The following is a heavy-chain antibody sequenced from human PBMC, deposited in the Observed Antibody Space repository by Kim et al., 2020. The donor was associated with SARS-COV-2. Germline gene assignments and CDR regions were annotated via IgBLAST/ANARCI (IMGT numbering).Heavy chain of an antibody. Sequence: GGSLRLSCAASGFTFSSYAMHWVRQAPGKGLEWVAVISYDGSNKYYADSVKGRFTISRDNSKNTLYLQMNSLRAEDTAVYYCARAAAKYQLLKNWFDPWGQGTRVTVSS. V-gene: IGHV3-30*04. CDR3: ARAAAKYQLLKNWFDP. CDR1: GFTFSSYA. J-gene: IGHJ5*02. D-gene: IGHD2-2*01. CDR2: ISYDGSNK.